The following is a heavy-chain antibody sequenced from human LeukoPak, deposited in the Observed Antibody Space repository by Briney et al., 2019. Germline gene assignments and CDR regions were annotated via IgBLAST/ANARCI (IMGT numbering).Heavy chain of an antibody. Sequence: QPGGSLRLSCAASGFTFSSYGMHWVRQAPGKGLEWVAVISSDGVNKYSADSVKGRFTISRDNSKNTLYLQMNSLRAEDTAVYYCAKGQNYYDGSGYYSTDYWGQGTPVTVSS. CDR1: GFTFSSYG. V-gene: IGHV3-30*18. CDR2: ISSDGVNK. D-gene: IGHD3-22*01. J-gene: IGHJ4*02. CDR3: AKGQNYYDGSGYYSTDY.